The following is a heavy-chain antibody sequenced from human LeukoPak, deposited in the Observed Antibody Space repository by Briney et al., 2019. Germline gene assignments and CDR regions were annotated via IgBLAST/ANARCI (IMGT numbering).Heavy chain of an antibody. Sequence: ASVKVSCKASGYTFTSYAMHWVRQAPGQRLEWMGWINAGNGNTKYSQKFLGRVTITRDTSASTAYMELSSLRSEDTAVYYCARGSGVRGVIPFLFDYWGQGTLVTVSS. CDR3: ARGSGVRGVIPFLFDY. CDR2: INAGNGNT. J-gene: IGHJ4*02. V-gene: IGHV1-3*01. D-gene: IGHD3-10*01. CDR1: GYTFTSYA.